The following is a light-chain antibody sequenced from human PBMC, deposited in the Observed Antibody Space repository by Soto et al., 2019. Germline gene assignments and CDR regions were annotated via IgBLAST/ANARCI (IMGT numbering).Light chain of an antibody. Sequence: QSVLTQPASVSGSPGQSITISCTGTSSDIGGYDYVSWYQHHPGKAPKSIIYGVTNRPSGVSHRFSGSKSANTASLTISGLQAEDEADYYCTSYSSTTLVFGTGTKVTVL. CDR1: SSDIGGYDY. V-gene: IGLV2-14*01. CDR2: GVT. J-gene: IGLJ1*01. CDR3: TSYSSTTLV.